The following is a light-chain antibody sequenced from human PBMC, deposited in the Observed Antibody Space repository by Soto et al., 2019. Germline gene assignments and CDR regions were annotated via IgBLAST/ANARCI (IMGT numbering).Light chain of an antibody. Sequence: DIVMTQSPDFLGVSLGERATINCKSSQSLLYSSTNKNYLVWYQQKPGQPPKVLIHWATTRESGVPDRFSGSGSGIDFTLTISSLHPEDVALYYCQQYYSTPPTFGQGTRLEIK. CDR3: QQYYSTPPT. CDR2: WAT. CDR1: QSLLYSSTNKNY. J-gene: IGKJ5*01. V-gene: IGKV4-1*01.